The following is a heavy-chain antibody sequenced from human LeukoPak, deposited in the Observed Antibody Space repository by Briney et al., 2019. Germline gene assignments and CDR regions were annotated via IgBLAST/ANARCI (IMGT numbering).Heavy chain of an antibody. D-gene: IGHD3-22*01. Sequence: PGGSLRLSCAASGFTFSSYSMNWVRQAPGKGLEWVSSISSSSSYIYYADSVKGRFTISRDNAKNSLYLQMNSLRAEDTAVYYCARGIYYYYDSSGLQFADYWGQGTLVTVSS. V-gene: IGHV3-21*01. CDR2: ISSSSSYI. J-gene: IGHJ4*02. CDR1: GFTFSSYS. CDR3: ARGIYYYYDSSGLQFADY.